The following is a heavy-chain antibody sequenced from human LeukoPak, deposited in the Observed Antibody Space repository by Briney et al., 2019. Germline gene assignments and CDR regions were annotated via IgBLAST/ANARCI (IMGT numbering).Heavy chain of an antibody. Sequence: GGSLRLSRAASGFTFSSYAMHWVRQAPGKGLEWVAVISYDGSNKYYADSVKGRFTISRDNSKNTLYLQMNSLRAEDTAVYYCARGPKPCSSTSCYGGVGYWGQGTLVTVSS. CDR1: GFTFSSYA. CDR3: ARGPKPCSSTSCYGGVGY. CDR2: ISYDGSNK. V-gene: IGHV3-30-3*01. J-gene: IGHJ4*02. D-gene: IGHD2-2*01.